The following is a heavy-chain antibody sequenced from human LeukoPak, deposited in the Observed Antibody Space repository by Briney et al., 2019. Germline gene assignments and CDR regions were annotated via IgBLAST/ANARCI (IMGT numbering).Heavy chain of an antibody. J-gene: IGHJ4*02. V-gene: IGHV4-59*01. D-gene: IGHD1-26*01. CDR3: ARGYSGSYSWFDY. CDR1: GGSISSYY. CDR2: IYYSGST. Sequence: PSETLSLTCTVSGGSISSYYWSWIRQPPGKGLEWIGYIYYSGSTNYNPSLKSRVTISVDTSKNQFSLKLSSVTAADTAVYYCARGYSGSYSWFDYWGQGTLVTVSS.